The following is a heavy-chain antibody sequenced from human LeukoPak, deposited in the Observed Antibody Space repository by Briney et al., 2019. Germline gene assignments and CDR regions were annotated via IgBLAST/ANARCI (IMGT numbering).Heavy chain of an antibody. CDR3: ARGSVYDSSGYRVNWFDP. CDR1: GGSISSYY. CDR2: IYYSGST. Sequence: SETLSLTCTVSGGSISSYYWSWIRQPPGKGLEWIGYIYYSGSTNYNPSLKSQVTISVDTSKNQFSLKLSSVTAADTAVYYCARGSVYDSSGYRVNWFDPWGQGTLVTVSS. D-gene: IGHD3-22*01. J-gene: IGHJ5*02. V-gene: IGHV4-59*01.